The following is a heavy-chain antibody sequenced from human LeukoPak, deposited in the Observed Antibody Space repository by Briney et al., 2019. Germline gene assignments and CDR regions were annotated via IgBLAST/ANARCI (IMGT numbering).Heavy chain of an antibody. CDR3: ARSRYSSGWYDY. J-gene: IGHJ4*02. D-gene: IGHD6-19*01. V-gene: IGHV1-18*01. Sequence: ASVEVSCKASGYTFASYGISWVRQAPGQGLEWMGWISAYNGNTNYAQKLQGRVTMTTDTSTSTAYMELRSLRSDDTAVYYCARSRYSSGWYDYWGQGTLVTVSS. CDR2: ISAYNGNT. CDR1: GYTFASYG.